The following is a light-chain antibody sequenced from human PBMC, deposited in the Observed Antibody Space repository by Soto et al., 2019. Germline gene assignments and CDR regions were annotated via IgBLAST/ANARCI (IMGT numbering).Light chain of an antibody. CDR3: QQGYSSPQT. V-gene: IGKV1-39*01. CDR1: LSIGTY. CDR2: SVF. Sequence: DIQMAQSPSSLSSSVGDRVSITCRASLSIGTYLNWYQQTPGQAPRLLIHSVFTLQSGVPSRFSGSGSGTEFTLTISSLQPEDSATYYRQQGYSSPQTFGQGTKLEIK. J-gene: IGKJ2*01.